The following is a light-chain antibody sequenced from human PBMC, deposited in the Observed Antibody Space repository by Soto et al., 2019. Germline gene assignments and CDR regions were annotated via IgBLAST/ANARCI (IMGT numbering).Light chain of an antibody. Sequence: SYELTQPPSVSVSPGQTARITCSGNKLGDKYACWYQQKPGQSPVLVIYQDSKRPSGIPERFSGSNFGNTATLTISGTQAMDEADYFCQAWDSSTAVFGGGTKLTVL. CDR3: QAWDSSTAV. J-gene: IGLJ2*01. CDR1: KLGDKY. V-gene: IGLV3-1*01. CDR2: QDS.